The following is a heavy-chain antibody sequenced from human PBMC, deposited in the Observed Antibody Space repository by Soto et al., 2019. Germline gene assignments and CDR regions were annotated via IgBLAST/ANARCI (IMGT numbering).Heavy chain of an antibody. Sequence: GGSLRLSCAASGFTVSSNYMRWVRQAPGKGLEWVSVIYSGGSTYYADSVKGRFTISRDNSKNTLYLQMNSLRAEDTAVYYCARDQYYYDSSGYDAFDIWGQGTMVTVSS. D-gene: IGHD3-22*01. CDR1: GFTVSSNY. J-gene: IGHJ3*02. CDR3: ARDQYYYDSSGYDAFDI. CDR2: IYSGGST. V-gene: IGHV3-53*01.